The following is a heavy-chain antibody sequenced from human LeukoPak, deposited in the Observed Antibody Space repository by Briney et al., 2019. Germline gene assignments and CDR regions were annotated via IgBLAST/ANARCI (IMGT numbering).Heavy chain of an antibody. CDR2: ISGSGTDT. Sequence: GGSLRLSCGGSGFTFSSYAMSWVRQAPGKGLEWVSAISGSGTDTFYANSVKGRFTISRDNPKNTLYLQMNSLRAEDRAVYYCAKGGGSSCYSPSDYWGQGTLVTVSS. V-gene: IGHV3-23*01. D-gene: IGHD2-15*01. CDR3: AKGGGSSCYSPSDY. CDR1: GFTFSSYA. J-gene: IGHJ4*02.